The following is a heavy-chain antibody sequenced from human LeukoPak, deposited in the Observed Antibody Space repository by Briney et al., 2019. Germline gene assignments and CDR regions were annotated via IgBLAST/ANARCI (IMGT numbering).Heavy chain of an antibody. Sequence: SVKVSCRASGGTFSSYAISWVRQAPGQGLEWMGGIIPIFGTANYAQKFQGRVTITADESTSTAYMELSSLRSEDTAVYYCARSLGYCSSTSCYNGFGDYWGQGTLVTVSS. CDR3: ARSLGYCSSTSCYNGFGDY. V-gene: IGHV1-69*13. CDR2: IIPIFGTA. J-gene: IGHJ4*02. CDR1: GGTFSSYA. D-gene: IGHD2-2*02.